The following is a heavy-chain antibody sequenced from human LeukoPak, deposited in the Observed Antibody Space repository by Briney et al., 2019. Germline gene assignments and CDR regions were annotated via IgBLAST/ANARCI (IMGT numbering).Heavy chain of an antibody. CDR1: GGSISSYY. J-gene: IGHJ5*02. CDR2: IYYSGST. V-gene: IGHV4-59*08. CDR3: ARSVRYPNWFDP. D-gene: IGHD3-9*01. Sequence: PSETLSLTCTVSGGSISSYYWSWIRHPAGKGLEWIGYIYYSGSTNYNPSLKSRVTISVDTSKNQFSLKLSSVTAADTTVYYCARSVRYPNWFDPWGQGTLVTVSS.